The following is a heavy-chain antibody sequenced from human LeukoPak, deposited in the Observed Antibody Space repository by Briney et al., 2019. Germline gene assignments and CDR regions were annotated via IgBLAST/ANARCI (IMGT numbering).Heavy chain of an antibody. D-gene: IGHD6-13*01. J-gene: IGHJ4*02. V-gene: IGHV4-39*07. CDR2: IYYSGST. CDR3: ARVTAGTMGFDY. CDR1: GGSISSSTYY. Sequence: PSETLSLTCTVSGGSISSSTYYWGWIRQPPGKGLEWFGSIYYSGSTYYNPSLKSRVTISVDTSKNQFSLKLSSVTAADTAVYYCARVTAGTMGFDYWGQGTLVTVSS.